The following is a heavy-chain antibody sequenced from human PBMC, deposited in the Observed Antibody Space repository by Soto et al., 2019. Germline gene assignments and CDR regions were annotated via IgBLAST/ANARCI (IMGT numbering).Heavy chain of an antibody. CDR1: GGSLSSGSFF. CDR2: IYFTGTS. CDR3: VRREAVAGSQFDF. Sequence: SETLSLTCTVSGGSLSSGSFFWGWIRQPPGKGLEWIGHIYFTGTSSYSPSLKSRVTMFVDTSKNNFSLRLTSVTVADTAVYYCVRREAVAGSQFDFWGQGTLVTVSS. D-gene: IGHD6-19*01. V-gene: IGHV4-39*02. J-gene: IGHJ4*02.